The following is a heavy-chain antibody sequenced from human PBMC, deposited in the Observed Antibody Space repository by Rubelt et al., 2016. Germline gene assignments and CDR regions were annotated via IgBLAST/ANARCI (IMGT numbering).Heavy chain of an antibody. CDR3: ARGVAAAAPSDI. CDR1: GGTFSSYA. Sequence: QVQLVQSGAEVKNPGASVKVSCKASGGTFSSYAISWVRQAPGQGLEWMGGIIPIFGTANYAQKFQGRVTITADESTSAANMELGSLRSEDTAVYYCARGVAAAAPSDIWGQGTMVTVSS. V-gene: IGHV1-69*13. J-gene: IGHJ3*02. D-gene: IGHD6-13*01. CDR2: IIPIFGTA.